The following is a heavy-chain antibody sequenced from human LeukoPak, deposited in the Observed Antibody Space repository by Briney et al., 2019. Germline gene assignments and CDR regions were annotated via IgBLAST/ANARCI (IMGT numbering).Heavy chain of an antibody. V-gene: IGHV3-73*01. Sequence: GGSLRLSCAVSGFIFNNAWMSWVRQAPGKGLEWVGRIRSKANSYATSSAASVKGRFTISRDDSKNTAYLQMNSLKTEDTAVYYCTRDYGVLFDYWAREPWSPSPQ. CDR1: GFIFNNAW. J-gene: IGHJ4*02. CDR3: TRDYGVLFDY. D-gene: IGHD4-17*01. CDR2: IRSKANSYAT.